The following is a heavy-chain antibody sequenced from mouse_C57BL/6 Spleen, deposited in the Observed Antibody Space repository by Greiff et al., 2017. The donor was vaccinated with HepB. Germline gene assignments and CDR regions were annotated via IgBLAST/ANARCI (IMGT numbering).Heavy chain of an antibody. V-gene: IGHV8-8*01. D-gene: IGHD2-5*01. CDR3: ALTLYSNYEGGAMDY. CDR2: IWWDDDK. Sequence: VMLVESGPGILQPSQTLSLTCSFSGFSLSTFGMGVGWIRQPSGKGLEWLAHIWWDDDKYYNPALKSRLTISKDTSKNQVFLKIANVDTADTATYYWALTLYSNYEGGAMDYWGQGTSVTVAS. CDR1: GFSLSTFGMG. J-gene: IGHJ4*01.